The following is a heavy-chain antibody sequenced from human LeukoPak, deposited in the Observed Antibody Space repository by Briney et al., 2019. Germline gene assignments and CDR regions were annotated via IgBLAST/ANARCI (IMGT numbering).Heavy chain of an antibody. J-gene: IGHJ4*02. CDR1: GYTFSSYG. D-gene: IGHD6-19*01. CDR3: ARVSSGWYKYYFDY. CDR2: ISAYSGNT. V-gene: IGHV1-18*01. Sequence: ASVKVSCKASGYTFSSYGIICVRQAPGQGLQWMGWISAYSGNTNYAQKLQGRVTITTDTSTSTAYMELRSLRSDDTAVYYCARVSSGWYKYYFDYWVQGTLVTVSS.